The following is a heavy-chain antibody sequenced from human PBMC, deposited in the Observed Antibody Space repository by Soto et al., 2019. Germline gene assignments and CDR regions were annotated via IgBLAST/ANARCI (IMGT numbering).Heavy chain of an antibody. D-gene: IGHD3-10*01. Sequence: SETLSLTCTVSGGSISSSSYYWGWIRQPPGKGLEWIGSIYYSGSTYYNPSLKSRVTTSVDTSKNQFSLKLSSVTAADTAVYYCARLPEFYYGSGSPYYYYYMDVWGKGTTVTVSS. CDR2: IYYSGST. CDR3: ARLPEFYYGSGSPYYYYYMDV. CDR1: GGSISSSSYY. J-gene: IGHJ6*03. V-gene: IGHV4-39*01.